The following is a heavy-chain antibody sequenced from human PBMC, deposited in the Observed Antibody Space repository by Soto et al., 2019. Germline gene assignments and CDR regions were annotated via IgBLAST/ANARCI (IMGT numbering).Heavy chain of an antibody. J-gene: IGHJ6*02. V-gene: IGHV3-23*01. CDR3: AKELSSGIAARPWYYYGMDV. Sequence: GSLRLSCAASGFTFSSYAMSWVRQAPGKGLEWVSAISGSGGSTYYADSVKGRFTISRDNSKNTLYLQMNSLRAEDTAVYYCAKELSSGIAARPWYYYGMDVWGQGTTVTVSS. CDR1: GFTFSSYA. D-gene: IGHD6-6*01. CDR2: ISGSGGST.